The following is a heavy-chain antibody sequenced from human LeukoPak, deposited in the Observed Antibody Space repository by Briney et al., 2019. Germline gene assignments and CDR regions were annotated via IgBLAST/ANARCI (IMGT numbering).Heavy chain of an antibody. CDR2: ISGSGGST. Sequence: GGSLRLSCAASGFTFSSYAMSWVRQAPGKGLEWVSAISGSGGSTYYADSVKGRFTISRDNSKNTLYLQMSSLRAEDTAVYYCAKVPYGSGSYYQNYYYYYMDVWGKGTTVTVSS. CDR3: AKVPYGSGSYYQNYYYYYMDV. CDR1: GFTFSSYA. V-gene: IGHV3-23*01. J-gene: IGHJ6*03. D-gene: IGHD3-10*01.